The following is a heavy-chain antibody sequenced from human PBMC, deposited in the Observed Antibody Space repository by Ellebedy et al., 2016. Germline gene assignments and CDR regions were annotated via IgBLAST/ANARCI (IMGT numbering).Heavy chain of an antibody. V-gene: IGHV3-9*01. CDR1: GFTFDDYA. CDR2: INWNTAGQ. D-gene: IGHD4-17*01. J-gene: IGHJ4*02. Sequence: GGSLRLSCVGTGFTFDDYAMHWVRQVPGKGLEWVSGINWNTAGQAYAESVKGRFTISRDNAKNSLYLQMNSLRPEDTAVYYCVKDSYGDFYFDGWGQGTQVTVSS. CDR3: VKDSYGDFYFDG.